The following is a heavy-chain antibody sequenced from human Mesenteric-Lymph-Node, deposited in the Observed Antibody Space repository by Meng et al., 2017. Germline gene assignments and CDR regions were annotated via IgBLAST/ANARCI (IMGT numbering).Heavy chain of an antibody. V-gene: IGHV4-30-4*01. CDR3: AREGRSHQVGVSVY. CDR2: IYYSGST. CDR1: GGSISSGDYY. Sequence: QVQLQESGPGLVKPSQPLYLTCTVSGGSISSGDYYWSWIRQPPGKGLEWIGYIYYSGSTYYNPSLKSRVTISVDTSKNQFSLKLRFVTAADTAVYYCAREGRSHQVGVSVYWGQGNLVTVSS. J-gene: IGHJ4*02. D-gene: IGHD2-21*01.